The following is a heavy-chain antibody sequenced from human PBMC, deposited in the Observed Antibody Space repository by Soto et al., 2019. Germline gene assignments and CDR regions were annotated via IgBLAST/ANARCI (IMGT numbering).Heavy chain of an antibody. D-gene: IGHD1-1*01. J-gene: IGHJ6*02. Sequence: QVQLVESGGGVVQPGRSLRLSCAASGFTFSYHALNWVRQAPGKGLEWVAVISYDGDNKYIAESVKGRFTISRDNSKNTVSLQMNSLSAEDTAMYFCARGPTTSAFSAMDVWGQGTTVTVSS. V-gene: IGHV3-30-3*01. CDR3: ARGPTTSAFSAMDV. CDR2: ISYDGDNK. CDR1: GFTFSYHA.